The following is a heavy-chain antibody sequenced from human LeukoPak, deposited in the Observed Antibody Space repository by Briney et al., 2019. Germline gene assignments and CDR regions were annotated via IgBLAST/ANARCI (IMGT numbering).Heavy chain of an antibody. V-gene: IGHV3-21*01. CDR1: GFTFSSYS. CDR3: AREADIVVVPAAIEPSTDY. J-gene: IGHJ4*02. Sequence: GGSLRLSCAASGFTFSSYSMNWVRQAPGKGLEWVSSISSSSSYIYYADSVKGRFTISRDNAKNSLYLQMNSLRAEDTAVYYCAREADIVVVPAAIEPSTDYWGQGTLVTVSS. D-gene: IGHD2-2*02. CDR2: ISSSSSYI.